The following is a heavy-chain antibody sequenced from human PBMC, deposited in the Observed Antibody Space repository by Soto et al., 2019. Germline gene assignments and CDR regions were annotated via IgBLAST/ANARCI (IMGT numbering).Heavy chain of an antibody. D-gene: IGHD6-19*01. J-gene: IGHJ4*02. V-gene: IGHV1-3*01. CDR3: ARAVAVAAEFDY. CDR1: GYTFTGYA. Sequence: ASVKFSCKASGYTFTGYAMHWVRQAPGQMLECMVWINAGNGNTKYXXKFQGRVXXTGDTSGSIGXVELSXLTCEDTAVYYCARAVAVAAEFDYWRQGTLVTVSS. CDR2: INAGNGNT.